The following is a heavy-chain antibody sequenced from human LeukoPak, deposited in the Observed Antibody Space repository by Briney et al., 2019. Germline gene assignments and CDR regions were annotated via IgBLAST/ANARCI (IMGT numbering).Heavy chain of an antibody. Sequence: SETLSLTCIVSGGSISSYYWSWIRQPPGKGLEWIGYIYYSGSTNYNPSLKSRVTISVDTSKNQFSLKLSSVTAADTAVYYCARGVQVGATPYFDYWGQGTLVTVSS. CDR2: IYYSGST. V-gene: IGHV4-59*01. J-gene: IGHJ4*02. CDR1: GGSISSYY. CDR3: ARGVQVGATPYFDY. D-gene: IGHD1-26*01.